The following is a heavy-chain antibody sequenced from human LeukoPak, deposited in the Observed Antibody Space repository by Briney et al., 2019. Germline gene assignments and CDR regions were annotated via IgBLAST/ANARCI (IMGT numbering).Heavy chain of an antibody. CDR3: ARLYYYDSSGYPYFDY. D-gene: IGHD3-22*01. CDR2: ISNKGSSSTT. V-gene: IGHV3-11*04. CDR1: AFTFSDYY. J-gene: IGHJ4*02. Sequence: GGSLRLSCAASAFTFSDYYMNWIRQAPGKGLEWVSYISNKGSSSTTYYADSVKGRFTIPRDNAKNSLYLQMNSLRAEDTAVYYCARLYYYDSSGYPYFDYWGQGTLVTVSS.